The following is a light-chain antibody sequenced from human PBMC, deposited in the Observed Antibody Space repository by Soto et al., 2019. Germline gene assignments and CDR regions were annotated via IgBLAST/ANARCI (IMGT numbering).Light chain of an antibody. CDR2: EVS. V-gene: IGLV2-14*01. Sequence: QSALTQPASVSGSPGQSITISCTGTSSDVGAYTYVSWYQQHPGKAPKLMILEVSDRPSGVSNRFSGSKSGNTATLTISGLQAEDEADYYCLSYTTGNKIVFGGGSTLTVL. CDR3: LSYTTGNKIV. CDR1: SSDVGAYTY. J-gene: IGLJ2*01.